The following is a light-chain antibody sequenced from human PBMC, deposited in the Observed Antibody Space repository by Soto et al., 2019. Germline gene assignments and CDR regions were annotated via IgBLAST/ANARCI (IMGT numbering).Light chain of an antibody. CDR1: QSVSSSH. J-gene: IGKJ1*01. CDR3: QQYNNWPT. Sequence: EIVMTQSPATLSVSPGERATLSCRASQSVSSSHLAWYQQKRGQAPRLLIYAASARATGIPARFSGSGSGTEFTLTISSLQSEDFAIYFCQQYNNWPTFGQGTKVDIK. CDR2: AAS. V-gene: IGKV3-15*01.